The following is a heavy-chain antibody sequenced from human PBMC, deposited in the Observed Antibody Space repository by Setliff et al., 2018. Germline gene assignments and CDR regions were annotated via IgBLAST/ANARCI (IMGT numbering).Heavy chain of an antibody. V-gene: IGHV4-4*02. J-gene: IGHJ3*02. CDR1: GFTFSNYEM. CDR3: ARPKSLVFDI. Sequence: GSLRLFCAASGFTFSNYEMNWVRQAPGEGLEWVGQIFHSGSTHFNPSLKSRLTMSVDQSKNQFSLRLRSVTAADTAVYYCARPKSLVFDIWGPGTMVTVSS. CDR2: IFHSGST.